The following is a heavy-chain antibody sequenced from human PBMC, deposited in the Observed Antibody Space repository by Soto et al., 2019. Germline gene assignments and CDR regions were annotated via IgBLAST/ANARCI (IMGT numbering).Heavy chain of an antibody. CDR1: CGSFIGYY. J-gene: IGHJ4*02. CDR2: INHSGST. Sequence: PSETLSLTCAFYCGSFIGYYWSWIRQPPGKGLEWIGEINHSGSTNYNPSLKSRVTISVDTSKNQFSLKLSSVTAADTAVYYCARGIVVVVAATPYYFDYWGQGTLVTVSS. CDR3: ARGIVVVVAATPYYFDY. D-gene: IGHD2-15*01. V-gene: IGHV4-34*01.